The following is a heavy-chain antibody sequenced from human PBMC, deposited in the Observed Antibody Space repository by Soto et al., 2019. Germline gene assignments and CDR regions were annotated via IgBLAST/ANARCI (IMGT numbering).Heavy chain of an antibody. D-gene: IGHD3-16*02. V-gene: IGHV1-69*01. J-gene: IGHJ5*02. CDR3: ARDKHVWGIYRYLWFEP. CDR1: VGTFSSYA. CDR2: IIPIFGTA. Sequence: QVQLVQSGAEVKKPGSSVKVSCKASVGTFSSYAISWVRQAPGQGLEWMGGIIPIFGTANYAQEFQGRVTITADESTSTAYIELSSLRTEDTAVYYSARDKHVWGIYRYLWFEPGGQGTLCTFSS.